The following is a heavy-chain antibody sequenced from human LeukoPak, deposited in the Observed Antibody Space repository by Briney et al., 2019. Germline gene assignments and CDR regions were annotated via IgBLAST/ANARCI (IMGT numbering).Heavy chain of an antibody. CDR1: GFTFSNAW. Sequence: GGSLRLSCAASGFTFSNAWMSWVRQAPGKGLEWVGRIKSKTDGGTTDYAAPVKGRFTISRDDSKNTLYLQMNSLRAEDTAVYYCAKDSGYYDSSGYYYEYDYWGQGTLVTVSS. CDR2: IKSKTDGGTT. CDR3: AKDSGYYDSSGYYYEYDY. J-gene: IGHJ4*02. D-gene: IGHD3-22*01. V-gene: IGHV3-15*01.